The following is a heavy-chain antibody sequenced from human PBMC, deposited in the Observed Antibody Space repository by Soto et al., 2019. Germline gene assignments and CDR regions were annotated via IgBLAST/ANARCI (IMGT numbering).Heavy chain of an antibody. D-gene: IGHD1-7*01. CDR2: ISSSGSTI. V-gene: IGHV3-48*03. CDR1: GFTFSSYE. Sequence: QPGGSLRLSCAASGFTFSSYEMDWVRQAPGKGLEWVSYISSSGSTIYYADSVKGRFTTSRDNAKNSLYLQMNSLRAEDTAVYYCARDQKSGTTVYYYYYYGMDVWGQGTTVTVSS. CDR3: ARDQKSGTTVYYYYYYGMDV. J-gene: IGHJ6*02.